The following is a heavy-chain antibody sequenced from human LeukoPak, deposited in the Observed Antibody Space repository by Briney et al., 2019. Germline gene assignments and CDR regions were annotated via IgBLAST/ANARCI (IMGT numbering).Heavy chain of an antibody. CDR2: ISPDGRNI. Sequence: GGSLRLSCAASGFTLSDYWMNWVRQAPGKGPVWVSHISPDGRNIACADSVKGRFTISRDSAKNTLYLQMNSLRAEDTAVYYCAKTTSSSSWYKGFDYWGQGTLVTVSS. CDR1: GFTLSDYW. V-gene: IGHV3-74*01. CDR3: AKTTSSSSWYKGFDY. D-gene: IGHD6-13*01. J-gene: IGHJ4*02.